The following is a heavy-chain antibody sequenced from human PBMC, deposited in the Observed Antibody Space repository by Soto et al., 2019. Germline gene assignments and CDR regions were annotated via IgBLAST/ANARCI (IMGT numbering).Heavy chain of an antibody. J-gene: IGHJ4*02. V-gene: IGHV4-59*01. Sequence: SETLSLTCTVSSGSISTYYWSWIRQPPGKGPEWIGYIYYSGRTNYNPSLKSRVTISLDTSRNQFSLKLSSVTAADTAVYYCARYAGSSWFDYWGQGTLVTVSS. D-gene: IGHD2-2*01. CDR3: ARYAGSSWFDY. CDR1: SGSISTYY. CDR2: IYYSGRT.